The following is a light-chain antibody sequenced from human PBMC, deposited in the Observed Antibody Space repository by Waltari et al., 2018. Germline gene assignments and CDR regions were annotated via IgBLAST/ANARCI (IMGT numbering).Light chain of an antibody. Sequence: QSVLTQPPSVSGAPGQRVTISCTGSSSNIGAGYDVNCYQQIPGKAPKLLIYGNSNRPSGVPDRISGSKSGTSASLAITGLQAEDEADYYCQSYDSSLGGSVFGGGTKLTVL. CDR3: QSYDSSLGGSV. CDR2: GNS. J-gene: IGLJ2*01. CDR1: SSNIGAGYD. V-gene: IGLV1-40*01.